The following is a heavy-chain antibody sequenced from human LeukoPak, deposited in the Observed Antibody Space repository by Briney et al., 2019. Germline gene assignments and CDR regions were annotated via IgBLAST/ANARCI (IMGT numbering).Heavy chain of an antibody. CDR1: GFTFSSSP. D-gene: IGHD3-3*01. Sequence: PGGSLRLSCVASGFTFSSSPMNWVRQAPGKGLEWVAVISYDGSNKYYADSVKGRFTISRDNSKNTLYLQMNSLRAEDTAVYYCAKDEGSFLEWLSLYGMDVWGQGTTVTVSS. J-gene: IGHJ6*02. CDR3: AKDEGSFLEWLSLYGMDV. V-gene: IGHV3-30*18. CDR2: ISYDGSNK.